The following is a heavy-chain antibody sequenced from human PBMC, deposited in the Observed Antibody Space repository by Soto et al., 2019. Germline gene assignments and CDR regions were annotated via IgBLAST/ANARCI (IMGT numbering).Heavy chain of an antibody. CDR2: IYYAGTT. Sequence: SETLSLTCTVSDGSLSPNYWSWIRQPPGKGLKWIGYIYYAGTTTYNPSLQSRVSISLDTSKNEVSLKLTSVTAADTAVYFCARLGAYYQAMDSWGQGTLVT. J-gene: IGHJ1*01. CDR3: ARLGAYYQAMDS. D-gene: IGHD3-22*01. V-gene: IGHV4-59*08. CDR1: DGSLSPNY.